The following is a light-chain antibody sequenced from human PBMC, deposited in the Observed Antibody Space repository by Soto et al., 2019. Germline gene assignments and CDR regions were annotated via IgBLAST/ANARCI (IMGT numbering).Light chain of an antibody. V-gene: IGKV1-39*01. CDR2: DAS. CDR1: QSIGRW. J-gene: IGKJ1*01. CDR3: QQSYSIPWT. Sequence: GDRVTITCRASQSIGRWLAWYQQKPGKAPKLLIYDASSLQSGVPSRFSGSGSGTDFTLTISSLQPEDFATYYCQQSYSIPWTFGQGTKVDIK.